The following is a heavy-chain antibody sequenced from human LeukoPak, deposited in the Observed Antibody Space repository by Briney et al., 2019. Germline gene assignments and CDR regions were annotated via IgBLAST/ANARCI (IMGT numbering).Heavy chain of an antibody. CDR1: GYTFTGYY. CDR2: INPNSGGT. D-gene: IGHD3-10*01. CDR3: ARERPLDAEDYYGFYYSDY. Sequence: ASVKVSCKASGYTFTGYYMHWVRQAPGQGLEWMGWINPNSGGTNHARKFQGRVTMTRDTSISTAYIELSSLRSDDTAVYYCARERPLDAEDYYGFYYSDYWGQGTLWTVSS. V-gene: IGHV1-2*02. J-gene: IGHJ4*02.